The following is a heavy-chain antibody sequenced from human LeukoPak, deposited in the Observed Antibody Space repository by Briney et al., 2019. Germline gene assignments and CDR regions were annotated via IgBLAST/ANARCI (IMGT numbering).Heavy chain of an antibody. D-gene: IGHD3-10*01. Sequence: SETLSHTCAVYGGSFSGYYWSWIRQPPGKGLEWIGEINHSGSTNYNPSLKSRVTISVDTSKNQFSLKLSSVTAADTAVYYCAALYLWFGRYFDYWGQGTLVTVSS. CDR2: INHSGST. CDR3: AALYLWFGRYFDY. J-gene: IGHJ4*02. V-gene: IGHV4-34*01. CDR1: GGSFSGYY.